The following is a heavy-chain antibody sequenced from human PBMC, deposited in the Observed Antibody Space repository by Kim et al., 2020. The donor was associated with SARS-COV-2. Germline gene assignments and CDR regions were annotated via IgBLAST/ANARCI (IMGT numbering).Heavy chain of an antibody. D-gene: IGHD3-3*01. CDR1: GYTFTSYD. Sequence: ASVKVSCKASGYTFTSYDINWVRQATGQGLEWMGWMNPNSGNTGYAQKFQGRVTMTRNTSISTAYMELSSLRSEDTAVYYCARAVTPTISGVPYYYYMDVWGKVTTVTVSS. CDR3: ARAVTPTISGVPYYYYMDV. CDR2: MNPNSGNT. J-gene: IGHJ6*03. V-gene: IGHV1-8*01.